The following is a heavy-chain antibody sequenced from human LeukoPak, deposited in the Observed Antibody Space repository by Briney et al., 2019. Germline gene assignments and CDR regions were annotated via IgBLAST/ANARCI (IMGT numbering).Heavy chain of an antibody. Sequence: PGGSLRLSCAASGFTFSSYAMHWVRQAPGKGLEWVAVISYDGSNKYYADSVKGRFTISRDNSKNTLYLQMNSLRAEDTAVYYCASLDYGDYDGYYGMDVWGQGTTVTVSS. CDR3: ASLDYGDYDGYYGMDV. CDR1: GFTFSSYA. D-gene: IGHD4-17*01. CDR2: ISYDGSNK. V-gene: IGHV3-30-3*01. J-gene: IGHJ6*02.